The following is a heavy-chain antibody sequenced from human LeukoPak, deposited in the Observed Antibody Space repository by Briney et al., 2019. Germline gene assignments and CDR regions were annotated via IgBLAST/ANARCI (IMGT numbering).Heavy chain of an antibody. CDR1: GGSISSYY. CDR3: ARGSVAGDDDAFDI. Sequence: SETLTLTCTVSGGSISSYYWSWIRQPAGKGLEWIGRIYTSGSTNYNPSLKSRVTMSVDTSKNQFSLKLSSVTAADTAVYYCARGSVAGDDDAFDIWGQGTMVTVSS. D-gene: IGHD6-19*01. CDR2: IYTSGST. J-gene: IGHJ3*02. V-gene: IGHV4-4*07.